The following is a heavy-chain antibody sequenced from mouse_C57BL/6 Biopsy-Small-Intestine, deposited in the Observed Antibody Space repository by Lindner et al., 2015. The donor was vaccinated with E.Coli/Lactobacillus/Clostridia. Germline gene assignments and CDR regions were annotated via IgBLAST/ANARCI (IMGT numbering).Heavy chain of an antibody. CDR1: GYTFTSYG. D-gene: IGHD1-1*02. CDR3: ARDRSRYCSGGSCYSIDY. V-gene: IGHV1S127*01. CDR2: ISAYNGNT. J-gene: IGHJ4*01. Sequence: SVKVSCKASGYTFTSYGISWVRQAPGQGLEWMGWISAYNGNTSYAQKLQGRVTMTADTSTSTAYMELRSLRSDDTAVYYCARDRSRYCSGGSCYSIDYWGQGTLVTVSS.